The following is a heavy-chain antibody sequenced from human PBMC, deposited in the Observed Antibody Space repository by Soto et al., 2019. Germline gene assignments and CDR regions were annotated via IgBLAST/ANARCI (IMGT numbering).Heavy chain of an antibody. D-gene: IGHD5-18*01. V-gene: IGHV4-34*01. J-gene: IGHJ3*01. CDR1: GGSFSGYY. Sequence: QVQLQQWGAGLLKPSETLSLTCAVYGGSFSGYYWSWIRQPPGKGLEWIGEINHSGSTNYNPSLKSRVTISVDTYKNQFSLKLSSVTAADTAVYYCARGDTRGYSYGYRPGVWGQGTMVTVSS. CDR2: INHSGST. CDR3: ARGDTRGYSYGYRPGV.